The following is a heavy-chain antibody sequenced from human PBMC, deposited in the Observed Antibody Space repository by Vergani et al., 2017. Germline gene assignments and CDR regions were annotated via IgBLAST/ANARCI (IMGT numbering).Heavy chain of an antibody. Sequence: QVQLVESGGGVVQPGGSLRLSCAASGFTFSSYGMHWVRQAPGKGLEWVAFIRYDGSNKYYADSVKGRFTISRDNSKNTLYLQMNSLRAEDTAVYYCAKDLIYDSSGGFDYWGQGSVVTVSS. CDR1: GFTFSSYG. V-gene: IGHV3-30*02. CDR3: AKDLIYDSSGGFDY. CDR2: IRYDGSNK. J-gene: IGHJ4*02. D-gene: IGHD3-22*01.